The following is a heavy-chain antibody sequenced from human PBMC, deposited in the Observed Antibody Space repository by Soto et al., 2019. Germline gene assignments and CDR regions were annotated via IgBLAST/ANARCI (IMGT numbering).Heavy chain of an antibody. CDR2: ISGYNGKT. CDR3: ARAADRPYYYYGMDV. V-gene: IGHV1-18*01. J-gene: IGHJ6*02. CDR1: GYSFTRYG. Sequence: QVQLVQSGNEVKKPGASVNVSCKASGYSFTRYGISWVRQAPGQGLEWMGWISGYNGKTKYAQKLQGRVSMTTDTSTSTAYLELRSLGSDDTAVYYCARAADRPYYYYGMDVWGQGTTVTVSS.